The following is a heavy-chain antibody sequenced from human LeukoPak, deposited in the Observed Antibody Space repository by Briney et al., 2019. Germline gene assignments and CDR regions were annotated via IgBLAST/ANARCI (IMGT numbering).Heavy chain of an antibody. Sequence: GGSLRLSCAASGFTFSSNGMNWVRQAPGKGLEWVSYISATGGTIYYADSVKGRFTISRDNAKNSLYLQMNSLRAEDTAVYYCARDWVRDGYNSGDWGQGTLVTVSS. CDR2: ISATGGTI. D-gene: IGHD5-24*01. CDR3: ARDWVRDGYNSGD. V-gene: IGHV3-48*04. J-gene: IGHJ4*02. CDR1: GFTFSSNG.